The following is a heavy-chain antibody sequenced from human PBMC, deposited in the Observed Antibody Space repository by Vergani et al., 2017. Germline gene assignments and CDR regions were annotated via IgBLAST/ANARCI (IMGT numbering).Heavy chain of an antibody. CDR1: GFTFTSHA. D-gene: IGHD5/OR15-5a*01. CDR3: AKAYLRLRGAFDL. V-gene: IGHV3-23*01. Sequence: EVQLLESGGGLVQPGGSLRLSCAASGFTFTSHAMNWVRQAPGTGLEWVSGIPGSGSGQYYADSVKGRFTISRDNSKNTVDLQMNSLRAEDTAVYYCAKAYLRLRGAFDLWGQGTRVTVSS. J-gene: IGHJ3*01. CDR2: IPGSGSGQ.